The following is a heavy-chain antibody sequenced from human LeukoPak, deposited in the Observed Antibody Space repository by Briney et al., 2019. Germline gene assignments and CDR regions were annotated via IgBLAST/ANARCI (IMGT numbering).Heavy chain of an antibody. CDR2: SKNKANAYST. CDR1: GFTFSDHH. CDR3: SRTFYHGSTGYYPDH. D-gene: IGHD3-9*01. Sequence: PGGSLRLSCAASGFTFSDHHMDWVRQAPGKGLEWIGRSKNKANAYSTVYAASVKGRFTFSRDDPKNSLYLQMDSLKDEDTAVYYCSRTFYHGSTGYYPDHWGQGTLVTVSS. V-gene: IGHV3-72*01. J-gene: IGHJ4*02.